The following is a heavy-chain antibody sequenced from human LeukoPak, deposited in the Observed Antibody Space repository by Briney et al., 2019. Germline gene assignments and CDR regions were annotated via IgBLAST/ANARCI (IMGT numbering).Heavy chain of an antibody. Sequence: PSETLSLTCAVSGYSISSGYYWGWIRQPPGRGREWIGSIYHSGSTYYNPSLKSRVTISVDTSKNQFSLKLRSVTAADTAVYYCAEVERRNYWGQGTLVTVSS. V-gene: IGHV4-38-2*01. D-gene: IGHD1-1*01. CDR2: IYHSGST. CDR1: GYSISSGYY. CDR3: AEVERRNY. J-gene: IGHJ4*02.